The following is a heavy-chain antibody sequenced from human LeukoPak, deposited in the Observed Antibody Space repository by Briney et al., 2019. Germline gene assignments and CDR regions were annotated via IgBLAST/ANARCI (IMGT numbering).Heavy chain of an antibody. CDR1: GGSISSYY. CDR2: IYYSGST. D-gene: IGHD5-12*01. CDR3: ARSQSSGYDNAFDI. J-gene: IGHJ3*02. Sequence: SETLSLTCTVSGGSISSYYWSWIRQPPGKGLEWIGYIYYSGSTNYNPSLKSRVTISVDTSKNQFSLKLSSVIAADTAVYYCARSQSSGYDNAFDIWGQGTMVTVSS. V-gene: IGHV4-59*01.